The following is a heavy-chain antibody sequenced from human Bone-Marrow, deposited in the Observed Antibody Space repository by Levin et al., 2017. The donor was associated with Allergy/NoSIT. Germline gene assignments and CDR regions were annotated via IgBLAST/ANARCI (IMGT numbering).Heavy chain of an antibody. CDR1: GFTFSAYW. V-gene: IGHV3-7*01. CDR3: ARDGYATGSLDS. D-gene: IGHD3-16*01. CDR2: VNQHGSDK. Sequence: GESLKISCAASGFTFSAYWMNWVRQAPGEGLEWVGNVNQHGSDKYYGDSVKGRFTISRDNAENSLYLQMNSLTAEDTAVYYCARDGYATGSLDSWGQGTLVTVSS. J-gene: IGHJ4*02.